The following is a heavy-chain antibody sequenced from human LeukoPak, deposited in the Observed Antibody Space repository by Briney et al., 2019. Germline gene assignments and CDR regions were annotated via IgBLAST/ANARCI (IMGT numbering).Heavy chain of an antibody. Sequence: SQTLSLTCTVSGGSISSGGYYWSWIRQPPGKGLEWIGYIYHSGSTYYNPSLKSRVTISVDRSKNQFSLKLSSVTAADTAVYYCASPQSYYDSSGSDAFDIWGQGIMVTVSS. V-gene: IGHV4-30-2*01. J-gene: IGHJ3*02. CDR1: GGSISSGGYY. CDR2: IYHSGST. CDR3: ASPQSYYDSSGSDAFDI. D-gene: IGHD3-22*01.